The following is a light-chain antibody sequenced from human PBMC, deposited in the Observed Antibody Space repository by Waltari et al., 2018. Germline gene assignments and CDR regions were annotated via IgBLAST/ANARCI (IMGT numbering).Light chain of an antibody. Sequence: QSVLTQSPSASGTPGQRVTIPCSGSDSTIGSNFVYWYQQFPGTAPNLLISSDFRRPTGFPTRCFAAKSGTLASLAISGIRSEDGVEYFCQAWDDNLSGSVVFGGGTKVTVL. J-gene: IGLJ2*01. CDR1: DSTIGSNF. V-gene: IGLV1-47*02. CDR3: QAWDDNLSGSVV. CDR2: SDF.